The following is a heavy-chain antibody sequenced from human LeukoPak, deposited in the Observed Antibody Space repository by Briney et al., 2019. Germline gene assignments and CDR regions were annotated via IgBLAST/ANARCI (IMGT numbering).Heavy chain of an antibody. V-gene: IGHV3-21*01. CDR3: ARDHGDYVIDY. CDR2: ISSSSSYI. D-gene: IGHD4-17*01. Sequence: GGALRLSCAASGFTFSSYSMNWVRQAPGKGLEGVSYISSSSSYIYYADSVKGRVTISRDNAKNSLYLQMNTLTAEDTAVYYLARDHGDYVIDYWGQGTLVTVSS. CDR1: GFTFSSYS. J-gene: IGHJ4*02.